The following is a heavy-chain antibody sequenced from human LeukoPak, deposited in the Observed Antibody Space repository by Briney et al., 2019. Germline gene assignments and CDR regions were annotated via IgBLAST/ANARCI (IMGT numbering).Heavy chain of an antibody. CDR1: GYTFTRYY. D-gene: IGHD1-26*01. J-gene: IGHJ4*02. V-gene: IGHV1-2*02. CDR2: INPNTGAT. CDR3: ARARGGTYYGAYFDY. Sequence: ASVKVSCKASGYTFTRYYMHWVRKAPGQGVECMAWINPNTGATNSAQKFQGRVTMTRDTSISTAYMEVSGLRSDDTAVYYCARARGGTYYGAYFDYWGQGTLVTVSS.